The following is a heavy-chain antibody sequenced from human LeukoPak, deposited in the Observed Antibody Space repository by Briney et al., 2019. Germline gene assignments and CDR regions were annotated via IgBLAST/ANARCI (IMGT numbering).Heavy chain of an antibody. Sequence: ASVKVSCKASGYTFTSYYMHWVRQAPGQGLEWMGIINPSGGSTSYAQKFQGRVTMTRDTSTSTVYMELSRLRSEDTAVYYCAITYCSSTSCYGYYYYYGMDVWGQGTTVTVSS. D-gene: IGHD2-2*01. V-gene: IGHV1-46*01. J-gene: IGHJ6*02. CDR3: AITYCSSTSCYGYYYYYGMDV. CDR1: GYTFTSYY. CDR2: INPSGGST.